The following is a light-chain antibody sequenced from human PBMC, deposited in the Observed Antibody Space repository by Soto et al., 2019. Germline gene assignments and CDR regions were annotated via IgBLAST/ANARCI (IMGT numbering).Light chain of an antibody. CDR2: GVD. CDR1: SSDVGSYDI. Sequence: QSALTQPASVSGSPGQSITISCTGTSSDVGSYDIVSWFQQHPGKAPKFIIYGVDKRPSGVSNRFSGSKSGNTASLTISGLQAEDETDYYCCSYAGDRTVVFGGGTKVTVL. CDR3: CSYAGDRTVV. J-gene: IGLJ2*01. V-gene: IGLV2-23*02.